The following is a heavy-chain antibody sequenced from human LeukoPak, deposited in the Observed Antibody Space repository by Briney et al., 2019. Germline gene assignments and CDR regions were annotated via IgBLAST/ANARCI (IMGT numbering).Heavy chain of an antibody. CDR3: TRTNYGDYNWFDP. J-gene: IGHJ5*02. Sequence: PSETLSLTCTVSGGAVSSGSYYWSCIRQPPGQGLEWIGYIHYSGSTKYNPSLKSRATMSVDTSKNQFSLKVTSVTAADTAIYYCTRTNYGDYNWFDPWGQGTLVTVSS. D-gene: IGHD4-17*01. CDR2: IHYSGST. CDR1: GGAVSSGSYY. V-gene: IGHV4-61*01.